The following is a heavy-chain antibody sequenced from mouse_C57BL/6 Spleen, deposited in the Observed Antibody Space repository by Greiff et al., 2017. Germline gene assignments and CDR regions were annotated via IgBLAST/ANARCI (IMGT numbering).Heavy chain of an antibody. CDR1: GFTFSDYG. CDR2: ISSGSSTI. J-gene: IGHJ2*01. D-gene: IGHD2-4*01. CDR3: GRGGNYYYFYYFDY. Sequence: EVQLVESGGGLVKPGGSLKLSCAASGFTFSDYGMHWVRQAPGQGLEWVAYISSGSSTIYYADTVKGRFTITRHNATHTLFLQMTRLWSEDTGMYCGGRGGNYYYFYYFDYWGQGTTLTVSS. V-gene: IGHV5-17*01.